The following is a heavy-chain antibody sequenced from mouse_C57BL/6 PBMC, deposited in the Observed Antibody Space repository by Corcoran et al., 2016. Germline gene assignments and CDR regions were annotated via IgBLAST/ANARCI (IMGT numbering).Heavy chain of an antibody. J-gene: IGHJ3*01. CDR1: GYTFTTYG. D-gene: IGHD2-3*01. CDR2: INTYSGVP. Sequence: QIQLVQSGPELKKPGETVKISCKASGYTFTTYGMSWVKKAPGKGLKWMGWINTYSGVPTYADDFKGRFAFSLETSASTAYLQINNLKNEDTATYFCAPLYDAFAYWGQGTLVTVSA. V-gene: IGHV9-3*01. CDR3: APLYDAFAY.